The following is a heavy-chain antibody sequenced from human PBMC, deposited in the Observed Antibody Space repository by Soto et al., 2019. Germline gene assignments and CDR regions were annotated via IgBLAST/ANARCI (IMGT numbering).Heavy chain of an antibody. D-gene: IGHD3-10*01. V-gene: IGHV1-69*13. J-gene: IGHJ6*02. Sequence: GASVKVSCKASGGTFSSYAISWVRQAPGQGLEWMGGIIPILGTANYEQKFQGRATITADESTSTAYMELSSLRSEDTAVNYCARAGYGSGSPYYYYGMDVWGRGTTVTVSS. CDR3: ARAGYGSGSPYYYYGMDV. CDR1: GGTFSSYA. CDR2: IIPILGTA.